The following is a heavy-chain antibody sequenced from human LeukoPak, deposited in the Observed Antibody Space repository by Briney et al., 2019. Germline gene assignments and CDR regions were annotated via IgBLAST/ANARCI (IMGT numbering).Heavy chain of an antibody. J-gene: IGHJ6*03. V-gene: IGHV1-69*13. CDR2: IIPIFGIP. CDR1: GGTFRTFA. D-gene: IGHD6-25*01. CDR3: GLSGNYYYSYMAV. Sequence: ASVKVSCKASGGTFRTFAISWVRQAPGQGLEWMGGIIPIFGIPDSAQKFQGRLTITADESTTTAYMELSSLRSDDTAIYYCGLSGNYYYSYMAVWGKGTTVT.